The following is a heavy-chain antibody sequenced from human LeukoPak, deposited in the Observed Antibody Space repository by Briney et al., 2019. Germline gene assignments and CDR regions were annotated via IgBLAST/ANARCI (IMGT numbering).Heavy chain of an antibody. D-gene: IGHD3-22*01. CDR1: GFTFSSYS. J-gene: IGHJ4*02. Sequence: PGGSLRLSCAASGFTFSSYSMNWVRQAPGKGLEWVSSISSSSSYIYYADSVKGRFTISRDNAKNSLYLQMNSLRAEDTAVYYCARLRYYYDSSGYYPYWGQGTLVTVSS. CDR2: ISSSSSYI. CDR3: ARLRYYYDSSGYYPY. V-gene: IGHV3-21*01.